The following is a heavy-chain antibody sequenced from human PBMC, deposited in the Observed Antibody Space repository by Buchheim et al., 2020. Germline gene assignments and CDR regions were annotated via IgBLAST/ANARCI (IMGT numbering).Heavy chain of an antibody. CDR1: GASITTGNW. J-gene: IGHJ5*02. D-gene: IGHD2-2*03. Sequence: QVQLQESGPGLVKPSGTLSLTCAVSGASITTGNWWNWVRQPPGMGLEWIGEIYHSGTTNYNPSLKSRVTMSVEKSKNEFSLHLTSVTDADTAVYYCVRDSGFCSSISCSFAPWGQGIL. V-gene: IGHV4-4*02. CDR2: IYHSGTT. CDR3: VRDSGFCSSISCSFAP.